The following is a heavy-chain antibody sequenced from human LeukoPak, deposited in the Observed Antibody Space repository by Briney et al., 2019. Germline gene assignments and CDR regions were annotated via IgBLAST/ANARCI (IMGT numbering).Heavy chain of an antibody. CDR1: GGSFSGYY. J-gene: IGHJ3*02. D-gene: IGHD3-3*01. CDR2: INHSGNT. V-gene: IGHV4-34*01. Sequence: SETLSLTCAVYGGSFSGYYWSWIRQPPGKGLEWIGEINHSGNTNYNPSLKSRVTISVDTSKNQFSLKSSSVTAADTAVYYCARPRTIFDAFDIWGQGTMVTVSS. CDR3: ARPRTIFDAFDI.